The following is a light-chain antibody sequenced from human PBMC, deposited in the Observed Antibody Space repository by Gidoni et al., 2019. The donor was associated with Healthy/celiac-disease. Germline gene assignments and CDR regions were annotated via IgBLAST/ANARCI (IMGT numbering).Light chain of an antibody. CDR3: CSYAGSSTLV. J-gene: IGLJ3*02. Sequence: HSALTQPASVSGSPVQSITISCTGTSSDVGSYNLVSWYQQHPGKAPKLMIYEGSKRPSGVSNRFSGSKSGNTASLTISGLQAEDESDYYCCSYAGSSTLVFGGGTKLTVL. CDR2: EGS. CDR1: SSDVGSYNL. V-gene: IGLV2-23*01.